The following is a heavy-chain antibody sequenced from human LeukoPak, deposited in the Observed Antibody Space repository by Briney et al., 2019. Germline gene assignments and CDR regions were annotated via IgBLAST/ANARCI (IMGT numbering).Heavy chain of an antibody. CDR1: VGSISSSSYY. V-gene: IGHV4-39*07. D-gene: IGHD3-10*01. Sequence: SETLSLTCTVSVGSISSSSYYWGWIRQPPGKGLEWIGSIYYSGSTYYNPSLKSRVTISVDTSKNQFSLKLSSVTAADTAVYYCARDNGGSGSYRVDYWGQGTLVTVSS. J-gene: IGHJ4*02. CDR2: IYYSGST. CDR3: ARDNGGSGSYRVDY.